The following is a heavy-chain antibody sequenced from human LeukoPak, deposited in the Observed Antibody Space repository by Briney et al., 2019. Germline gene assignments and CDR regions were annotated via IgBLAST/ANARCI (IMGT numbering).Heavy chain of an antibody. CDR3: AKGVRWELPLDY. CDR1: GFTFSRFG. D-gene: IGHD1-26*01. Sequence: GGSLRLSCVASGFTFSRFGMNWVRQAPGKGLEWVANIKQDGSAKPYVDSVKGRFTISRDNAKNSLFLQMNSLRAEDTAVYYCAKGVRWELPLDYWGQGTLVTVSS. CDR2: IKQDGSAK. V-gene: IGHV3-7*03. J-gene: IGHJ4*02.